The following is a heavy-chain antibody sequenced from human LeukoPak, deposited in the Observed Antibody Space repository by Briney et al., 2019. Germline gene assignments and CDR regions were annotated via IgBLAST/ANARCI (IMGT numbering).Heavy chain of an antibody. V-gene: IGHV4-59*08. CDR2: IFSSGST. CDR1: GGSISGYY. CDR3: ARHYYDRSDSYSFDY. J-gene: IGHJ4*02. Sequence: PSETLSLTCTVSGGSISGYYWSWIRQPPGKGLEWIGYIFSSGSTNYNPSLKSRVTISEDTSVNQISLRLSSVTVADTAVYYCARHYYDRSDSYSFDYWGQGTLVTVSS. D-gene: IGHD3-22*01.